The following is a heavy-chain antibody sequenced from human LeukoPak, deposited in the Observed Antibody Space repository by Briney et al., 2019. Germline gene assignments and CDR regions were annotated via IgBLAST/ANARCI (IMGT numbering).Heavy chain of an antibody. Sequence: MSSETLSLTCTVSGGSISSSSYYWGWIRQPPGKGLEWIGSIYYSGSTYYNPSLKSRVTISVDTSKNQFSLKLSSVTAADTAVYYCARQLRYCSSTSCYADKVDYWGQGTLVTVSS. V-gene: IGHV4-39*01. CDR2: IYYSGST. CDR1: GGSISSSSYY. CDR3: ARQLRYCSSTSCYADKVDY. D-gene: IGHD2-2*01. J-gene: IGHJ4*02.